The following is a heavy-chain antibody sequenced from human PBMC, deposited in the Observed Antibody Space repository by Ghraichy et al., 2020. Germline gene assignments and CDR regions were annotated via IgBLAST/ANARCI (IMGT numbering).Heavy chain of an antibody. D-gene: IGHD2-15*01. CDR3: ARAKGYCSGGSCYFDY. CDR1: GGSISSYY. V-gene: IGHV4-59*01. CDR2: IYYSGST. J-gene: IGHJ4*02. Sequence: SETLSLTCTVSGGSISSYYWSWIRQLPGKGLEWIGYIYYSGSTNYNPSLKSRVTISVDTSKNQFSLKLSSVTAADTAVYYCARAKGYCSGGSCYFDYWGQGTLVTVSS.